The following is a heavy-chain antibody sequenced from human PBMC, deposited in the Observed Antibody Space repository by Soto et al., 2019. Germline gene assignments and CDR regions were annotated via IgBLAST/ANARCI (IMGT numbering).Heavy chain of an antibody. D-gene: IGHD1-1*01. CDR2: IYHSGST. J-gene: IGHJ6*03. CDR3: ARVTYNWNDYYYYMDV. Sequence: SETLSLTCAVSSGSISSSNWWSWVRQPPGKGLEWIGEIYHSGSTNYNPSLKSRVTTSVDKSKNQFSLKLSSVTAADTAVYYCARVTYNWNDYYYYMDVWGKGTTVTVSS. CDR1: SGSISSSNW. V-gene: IGHV4-4*02.